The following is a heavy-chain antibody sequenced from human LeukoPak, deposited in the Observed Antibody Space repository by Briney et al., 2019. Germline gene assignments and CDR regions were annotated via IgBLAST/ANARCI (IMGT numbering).Heavy chain of an antibody. Sequence: GGSLRLSCAASGFTFSSYEMNWVRQAPGKGLEWVSYISSSGSTIYYADSVKGRFTISRDNAKNSLYLQMNSLRAEDTAVYYCARERGYQLLSDTFDIWGQGTMVTVSS. CDR3: ARERGYQLLSDTFDI. V-gene: IGHV3-48*03. CDR2: ISSSGSTI. CDR1: GFTFSSYE. J-gene: IGHJ3*02. D-gene: IGHD2-2*01.